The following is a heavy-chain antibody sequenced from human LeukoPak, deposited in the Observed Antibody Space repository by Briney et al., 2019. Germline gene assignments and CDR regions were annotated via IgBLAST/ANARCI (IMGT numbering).Heavy chain of an antibody. J-gene: IGHJ3*01. D-gene: IGHD6-19*01. CDR3: AIDLAVAASGGFDY. CDR2: FDPEAGAT. V-gene: IGHV1-24*01. Sequence: GASVKLSLKCSGYSLTELSLHMVRQAPATGLEWMGGFDPEAGATLYSQSFQDRAIITENTYIDTTYMELTSLRTDDMAVYFCAIDLAVAASGGFDYWGHGALITASS. CDR1: GYSLTELS.